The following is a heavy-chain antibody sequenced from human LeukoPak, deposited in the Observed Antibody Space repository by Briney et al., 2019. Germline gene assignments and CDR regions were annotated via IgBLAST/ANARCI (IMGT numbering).Heavy chain of an antibody. J-gene: IGHJ3*02. CDR2: ISSTSSYI. V-gene: IGHV3-21*01. CDR3: ARDPLKRAFDI. CDR1: GFTFSSYS. Sequence: GGSLRLSCAASGFTFSSYSMNWVRQAPGKGLEWVSSISSTSSYICYADSVKGRFTISRDNAKNSLYLQMNSLRAEDTAVYYCARDPLKRAFDIWGQGTMVTVSS.